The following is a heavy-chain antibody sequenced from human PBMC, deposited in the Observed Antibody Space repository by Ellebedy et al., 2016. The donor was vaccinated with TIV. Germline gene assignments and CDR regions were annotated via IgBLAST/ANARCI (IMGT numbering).Heavy chain of an antibody. D-gene: IGHD6-13*01. Sequence: FQGRVTITRDTSADTAYMELSSLRSEDTAVYYCARDAVYSSRWYTGFDYWGQGALVTVSS. V-gene: IGHV1-3*01. J-gene: IGHJ4*02. CDR3: ARDAVYSSRWYTGFDY.